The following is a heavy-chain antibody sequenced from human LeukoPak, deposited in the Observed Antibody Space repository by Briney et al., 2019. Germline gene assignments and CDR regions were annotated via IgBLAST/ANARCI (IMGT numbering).Heavy chain of an antibody. V-gene: IGHV4-59*08. CDR3: ARRSSSDPKLNYFDY. J-gene: IGHJ4*02. CDR1: GGSISSYY. CDR2: IYYSGST. Sequence: SETLSLTCTVSGGSISSYYWSWIRRPPGKGLEWIGYIYYSGSTNYNPSLKSRVTISVDTSKNQFSLKLSSVTAADTAVYYCARRSSSDPKLNYFDYWGQGTLVTVSS. D-gene: IGHD6-6*01.